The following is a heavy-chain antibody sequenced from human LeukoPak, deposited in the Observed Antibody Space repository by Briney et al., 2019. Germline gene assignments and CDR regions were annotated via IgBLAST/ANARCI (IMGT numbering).Heavy chain of an antibody. V-gene: IGHV3-30*18. CDR2: ISKDGSNK. D-gene: IGHD3-16*01. J-gene: IGHJ4*02. Sequence: PGASLRLSCVASGFTFSSHGMHWVRQAPGKGLEWVAVISKDGSNKYYGDSVRGRFTISRDNSKNTLYLQMNSLRGEDTALYYCAKDAFLITYFDHWGQGILVTVSS. CDR1: GFTFSSHG. CDR3: AKDAFLITYFDH.